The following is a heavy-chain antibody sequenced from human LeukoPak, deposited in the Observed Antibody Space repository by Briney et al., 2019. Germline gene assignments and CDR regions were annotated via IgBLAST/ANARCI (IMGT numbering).Heavy chain of an antibody. J-gene: IGHJ4*02. D-gene: IGHD6-13*01. CDR3: ARWGYSSSWPSREDYFDY. V-gene: IGHV4-4*02. CDR2: IYHRGSP. Sequence: PSGTLSLNCAVYGCSISSINWWRRVRQPPGKGLEMIGEIYHRGSPNYNPSLKSRVTISVDKSKNQFSLKLSSVTAADTAVYYCARWGYSSSWPSREDYFDYWSQGTLVTVSS. CDR1: GCSISSINW.